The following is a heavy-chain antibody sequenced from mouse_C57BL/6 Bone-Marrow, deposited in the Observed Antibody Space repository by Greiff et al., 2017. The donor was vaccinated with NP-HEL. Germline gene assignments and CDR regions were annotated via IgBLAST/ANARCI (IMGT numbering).Heavy chain of an antibody. J-gene: IGHJ3*01. CDR3: AGYQIYYGYCFAY. Sequence: EVHLVESGGGLVKPGGSLKLSCAASGFTFSSYAMPWVRQTPEKRLEWVATISDGGSYTSYLDNVKGRFTISRDNAKNNLYLQMSHLKSEDTAMYYCAGYQIYYGYCFAYWGQGTLVTVSA. CDR2: ISDGGSYT. D-gene: IGHD2-2*01. V-gene: IGHV5-4*01. CDR1: GFTFSSYA.